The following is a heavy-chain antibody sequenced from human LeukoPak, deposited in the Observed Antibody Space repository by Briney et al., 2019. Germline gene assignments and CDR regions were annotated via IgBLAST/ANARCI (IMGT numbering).Heavy chain of an antibody. Sequence: TSETLSLTCTVSGGSISSSYWSWIRQPPGKGLEWVAYIYYSGSTNYNPSLKSRVTISVDTSKNQFSLKLSSVTAADTAVYYCARLRGSGWVIDYWGQGTMVTVSS. V-gene: IGHV4-59*08. CDR1: GGSISSSY. CDR3: ARLRGSGWVIDY. D-gene: IGHD6-19*01. J-gene: IGHJ4*02. CDR2: IYYSGST.